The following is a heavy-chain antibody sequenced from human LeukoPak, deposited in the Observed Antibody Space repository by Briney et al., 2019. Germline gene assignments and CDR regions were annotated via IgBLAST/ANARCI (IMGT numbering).Heavy chain of an antibody. Sequence: ASVKVSCKVSGYTLTELSMHWVRQAPGKGLEWMGGFDPEDGEAIYAQKFQGRVTMTEDTSTDTAYMELSSLRSEDTAVYYCATDYCSSTSCSNAFDIWGQGTMVTVSS. J-gene: IGHJ3*02. CDR1: GYTLTELS. CDR3: ATDYCSSTSCSNAFDI. CDR2: FDPEDGEA. D-gene: IGHD2-2*01. V-gene: IGHV1-24*01.